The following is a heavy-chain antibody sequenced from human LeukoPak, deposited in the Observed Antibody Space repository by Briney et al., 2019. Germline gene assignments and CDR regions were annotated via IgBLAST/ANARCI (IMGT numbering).Heavy chain of an antibody. CDR1: GFTFSDYY. Sequence: TGGSLRLSCAASGFTFSDYYMSWIRQAPGKGLEWVSAISGTGDSTYYADSVKGRFTISRDNSKNTLYLQMNSLRAEDTAVYYCAKEGIAAAEYYYYYYMDVWGKGTTVTVSS. D-gene: IGHD6-13*01. CDR3: AKEGIAAAEYYYYYYMDV. J-gene: IGHJ6*03. CDR2: ISGTGDST. V-gene: IGHV3-23*01.